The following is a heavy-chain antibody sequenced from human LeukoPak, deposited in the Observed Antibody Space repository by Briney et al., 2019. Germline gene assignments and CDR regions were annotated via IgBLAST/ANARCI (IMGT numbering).Heavy chain of an antibody. D-gene: IGHD5-24*01. CDR1: GYIFTTYH. V-gene: IGHV1-46*01. Sequence: ASVKVSCMASGYIFTTYHMHWVRQAPGQGLEWVGIINPNGGSTSYAQRFQGRVTMTRDTSTSTVYMELSSLRSEDTAVYYCARDLRDGHALNYFDYWGQGTLVTVSS. CDR2: INPNGGST. J-gene: IGHJ4*02. CDR3: ARDLRDGHALNYFDY.